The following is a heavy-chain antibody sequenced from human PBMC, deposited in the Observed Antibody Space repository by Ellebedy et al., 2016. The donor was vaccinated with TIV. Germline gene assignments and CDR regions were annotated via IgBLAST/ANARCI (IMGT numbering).Heavy chain of an antibody. Sequence: GGSLRLXXVASGFTFSDYWMSWVRQAPGKGLEWVASIIGHGSEIHYVDSVRGRFTISRDNAKNSLYLQMNSLRAEDTAVYYCARDAAHSAPFDSWGQGTLVTVSS. CDR2: IIGHGSEI. V-gene: IGHV3-7*03. J-gene: IGHJ4*02. D-gene: IGHD3-10*01. CDR1: GFTFSDYW. CDR3: ARDAAHSAPFDS.